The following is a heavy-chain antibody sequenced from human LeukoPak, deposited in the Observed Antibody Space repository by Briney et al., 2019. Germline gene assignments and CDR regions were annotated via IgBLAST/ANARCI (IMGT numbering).Heavy chain of an antibody. Sequence: GGSLRLSCAASGFTFSSYGMHWVRQAPGKGLEWVSVIYSGGSTYYADSVEGRFTISRDNSKNTLYLQMNSLRAEDTAVYYCARDPYCSSTSCYGGYYYGMDVWGQGTTVTVSS. CDR2: IYSGGST. D-gene: IGHD2-2*01. CDR3: ARDPYCSSTSCYGGYYYGMDV. J-gene: IGHJ6*02. V-gene: IGHV3-NL1*01. CDR1: GFTFSSYG.